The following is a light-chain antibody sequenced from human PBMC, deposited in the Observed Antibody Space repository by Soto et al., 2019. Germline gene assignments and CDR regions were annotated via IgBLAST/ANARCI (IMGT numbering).Light chain of an antibody. CDR1: STDIAPYNY. J-gene: IGLJ1*01. CDR2: EVS. Sequence: QSVLTHPASVSGSPGQSLTISCTGTSTDIAPYNYVSWYQQHPGKAPKLIIYEVSYRPSGISNRFSGSKSGNTASLTISGLQAEEEADYYCSSYTSSTNYVFGTGTKVTVL. V-gene: IGLV2-14*01. CDR3: SSYTSSTNYV.